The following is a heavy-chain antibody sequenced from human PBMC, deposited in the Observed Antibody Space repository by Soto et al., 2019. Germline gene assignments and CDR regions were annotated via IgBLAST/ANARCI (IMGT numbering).Heavy chain of an antibody. Sequence: PSETLSLTCTVSGGSISSYYWSWIRQPPGKGLEWIGYIYYSGSTNYNPSLKSRVTISVDTSKNQFSLKLSSVTAADTAVYYCARSGDGSGSPGNYYYMDVWGKGTTVTVSS. CDR3: ARSGDGSGSPGNYYYMDV. CDR2: IYYSGST. J-gene: IGHJ6*03. CDR1: GGSISSYY. D-gene: IGHD3-10*01. V-gene: IGHV4-59*01.